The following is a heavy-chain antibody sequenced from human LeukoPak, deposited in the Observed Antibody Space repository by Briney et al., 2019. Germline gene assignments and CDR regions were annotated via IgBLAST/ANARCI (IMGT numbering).Heavy chain of an antibody. D-gene: IGHD5-18*01. J-gene: IGHJ5*02. CDR2: IYPGHSDT. Sequence: GESLKFSCKGSGYSFTSYLIGWVRQIPGKGREWMGIIYPGHSDTRYSPSFQGQVTISADQSISTAYLQWSSLKASDTAMYYCARLDSYAVNWFDPGGQGTLVTVSS. CDR3: ARLDSYAVNWFDP. V-gene: IGHV5-51*01. CDR1: GYSFTSYL.